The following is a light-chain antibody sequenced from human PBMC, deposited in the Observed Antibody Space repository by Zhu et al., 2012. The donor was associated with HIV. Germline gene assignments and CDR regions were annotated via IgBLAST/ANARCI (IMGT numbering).Light chain of an antibody. CDR2: GAS. J-gene: IGKJ2*01. V-gene: IGKV3-20*01. CDR1: QTVSNNY. Sequence: EIVLTQSPGTLSVSPGETATLSCRASQTVSNNYLAWYQQKPGQAPRLLIYGASTRATGIPDRFSGSGSGTDFILTISRLEPEDFGVYFCQQQGSSPHTFGQGTKLEIK. CDR3: QQQGSSPHT.